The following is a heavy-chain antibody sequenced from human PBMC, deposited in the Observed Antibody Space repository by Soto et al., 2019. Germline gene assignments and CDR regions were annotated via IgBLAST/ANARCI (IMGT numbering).Heavy chain of an antibody. J-gene: IGHJ4*02. CDR1: GGSISSGGYY. D-gene: IGHD4-17*01. CDR2: IYYSGST. V-gene: IGHV4-31*03. Sequence: SETLSLTCTVSGGSISSGGYYWSWIRRHPGKGLEWIGYIYYSGSTYYNPSLKSRVTISVDTSKKQFSLKLSSVTAADTAVYYCARGLETRPIAYFDYWGQGTLVTVSS. CDR3: ARGLETRPIAYFDY.